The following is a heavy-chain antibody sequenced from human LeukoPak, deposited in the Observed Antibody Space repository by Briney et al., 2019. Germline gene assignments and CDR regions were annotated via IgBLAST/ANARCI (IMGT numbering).Heavy chain of an antibody. CDR1: GGSISSSSYF. J-gene: IGHJ4*02. CDR3: ARDRNYYDSSGYYFAN. D-gene: IGHD3-22*01. CDR2: IYYGGST. V-gene: IGHV4-39*07. Sequence: SETLSLTCTVSGGSISSSSYFWGRIRQPPGTGLEWIGSIYYGGSTNYNPSLKSRVTISVDTSKSQLSLKLNSVTAADTAVYYCARDRNYYDSSGYYFANWGQGTLVTVSS.